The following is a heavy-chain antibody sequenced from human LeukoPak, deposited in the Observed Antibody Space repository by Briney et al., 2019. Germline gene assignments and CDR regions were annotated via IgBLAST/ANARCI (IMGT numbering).Heavy chain of an antibody. Sequence: ASVTVSFKASGYTFTCYYMHWVGQAPGQGLEWMGWINPNSGGTNYAQKFQGRVTMTRDTSISAVYMELSRLRSDDTAVYYCARDGTGVYNLVQYWGQGTLVTVSS. V-gene: IGHV1-2*02. CDR1: GYTFTCYY. J-gene: IGHJ4*02. D-gene: IGHD5-24*01. CDR2: INPNSGGT. CDR3: ARDGTGVYNLVQY.